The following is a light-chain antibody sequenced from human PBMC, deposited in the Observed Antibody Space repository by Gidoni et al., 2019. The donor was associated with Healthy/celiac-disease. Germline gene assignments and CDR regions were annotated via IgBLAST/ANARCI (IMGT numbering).Light chain of an antibody. V-gene: IGKV3-15*01. CDR1: QSVSSN. Sequence: EIVMTHSPATLSVSPGERATLSCRASQSVSSNLAWYQQKPGQAPRLLIYGASTRATGIPARFSGSGSGTEFTLTISSLQSEDFAVYYCQQYNNWPPRLTFXPXTKVDIK. J-gene: IGKJ3*01. CDR3: QQYNNWPPRLT. CDR2: GAS.